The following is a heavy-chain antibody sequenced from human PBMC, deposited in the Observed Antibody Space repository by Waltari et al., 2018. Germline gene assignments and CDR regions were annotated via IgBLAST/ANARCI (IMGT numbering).Heavy chain of an antibody. Sequence: EVQLVESGGGLVQPGGSLRLSCAASGFTFSSYAMSWVRQAPGKGREGLSAISGRGGSTYYADSVKGRFTISRDNSKNTLYLQMNSLRAEDTAVYYCAKDYDKMAVAGTYHYWGQGTLVTVSS. D-gene: IGHD6-19*01. CDR1: GFTFSSYA. V-gene: IGHV3-23*04. J-gene: IGHJ4*02. CDR3: AKDYDKMAVAGTYHY. CDR2: ISGRGGST.